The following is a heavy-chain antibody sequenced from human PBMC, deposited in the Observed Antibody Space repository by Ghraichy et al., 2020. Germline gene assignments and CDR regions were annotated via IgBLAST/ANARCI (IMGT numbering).Heavy chain of an antibody. J-gene: IGHJ4*02. CDR2: IYYSGST. V-gene: IGHV4-39*01. CDR1: GGSISSSSYY. Sequence: SETLSLTCTVSGGSISSSSYYWGWIRQPPGKGLEWIGSIYYSGSTYYNPSLKSRVTISVDTSKNQFSLKLSSVTAADTAVYYCASRKRSYYYFDYWGQGTLVTGSS. CDR3: ASRKRSYYYFDY. D-gene: IGHD4-23*01.